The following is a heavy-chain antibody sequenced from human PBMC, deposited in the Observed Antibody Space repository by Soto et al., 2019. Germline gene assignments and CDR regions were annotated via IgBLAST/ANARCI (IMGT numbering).Heavy chain of an antibody. Sequence: GASVKVSCKASGYTFTSYAMHWVRQAPGQRLEWMGWINAGNGNTKYSQKFQGRVTMTEDTSTDTAYMELSSLRSEDTAVYYCATLLVTGTTRDYWGQGTLVTVSS. CDR3: ATLLVTGTTRDY. D-gene: IGHD1-7*01. V-gene: IGHV1-3*01. J-gene: IGHJ4*02. CDR1: GYTFTSYA. CDR2: INAGNGNT.